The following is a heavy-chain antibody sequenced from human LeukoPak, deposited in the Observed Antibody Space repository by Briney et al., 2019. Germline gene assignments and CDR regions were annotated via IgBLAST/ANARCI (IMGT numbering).Heavy chain of an antibody. J-gene: IGHJ6*02. D-gene: IGHD3-22*01. Sequence: ASVNVSCKASGYTFTSYGISWVRQAPGQGLEWMGWISAYNGNTNYAQKLQGRVTMTTDTSTSTAYMELRSLRSDDTAVYYCAREGSYYDSSGHYYYGMDVWGQGTTVTVSS. CDR2: ISAYNGNT. V-gene: IGHV1-18*01. CDR3: AREGSYYDSSGHYYYGMDV. CDR1: GYTFTSYG.